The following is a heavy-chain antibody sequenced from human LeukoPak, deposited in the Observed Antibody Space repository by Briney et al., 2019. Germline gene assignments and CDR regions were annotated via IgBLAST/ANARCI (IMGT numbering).Heavy chain of an antibody. Sequence: SETLSLTCTGSGGSISRYYWSWIRQPAGKGLEGIGHIYSTGSTNYNPSLNSRVTISVDTSKSQVSLKLSSVTAADTAVYYCARGGWLPPDYWGQGPLVTVSS. CDR2: IYSTGST. J-gene: IGHJ4*02. CDR1: GGSISRYY. CDR3: ARGGWLPPDY. V-gene: IGHV4-4*07. D-gene: IGHD3-22*01.